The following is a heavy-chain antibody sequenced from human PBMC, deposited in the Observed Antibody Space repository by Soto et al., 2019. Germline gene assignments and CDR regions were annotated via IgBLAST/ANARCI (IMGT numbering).Heavy chain of an antibody. J-gene: IGHJ2*01. V-gene: IGHV2-5*02. Sequence: QITLKESGPTLVKPTQTLTLTCTFSGFSLSTSGVGVGWIRQPPGKALEWLALIYWDDDKRYSPSLKSRLTITKDTSKNQVFLTMTNMDPVDTATYYCAHLTYYFDSSAYYWYFDFWGRGTLVTVSS. D-gene: IGHD3-22*01. CDR1: GFSLSTSGVG. CDR2: IYWDDDK. CDR3: AHLTYYFDSSAYYWYFDF.